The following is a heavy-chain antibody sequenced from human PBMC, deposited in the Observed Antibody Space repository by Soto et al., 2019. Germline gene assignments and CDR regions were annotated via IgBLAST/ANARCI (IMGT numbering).Heavy chain of an antibody. J-gene: IGHJ4*02. D-gene: IGHD4-17*01. CDR1: GGSISSGGYY. Sequence: SETLSLTCTVSGGSISSGGYYWSWIRQHPGKGMEWIGYIYYSGSTNYNPSLKSRVTISVDTSKNQFSLKLSSVTAADTAVYYCARVDYGDYENLFDYWGQGTLVTVSS. CDR3: ARVDYGDYENLFDY. V-gene: IGHV4-61*08. CDR2: IYYSGST.